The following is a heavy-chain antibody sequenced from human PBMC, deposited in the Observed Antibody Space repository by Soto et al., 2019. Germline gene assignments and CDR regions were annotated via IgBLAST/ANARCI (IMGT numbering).Heavy chain of an antibody. V-gene: IGHV3-23*01. CDR1: GITFSDYS. CDR3: ATVMPAAFEI. J-gene: IGHJ3*02. CDR2: ISGGTGTT. Sequence: GGSLRLSCAVSGITFSDYSINWVRQAPGKGLEWVSGISGGTGTTYYADSVKGRFTISRDNSKNTVYLQMNSLRAEDTALYYCATVMPAAFEIWGQGTMVTVSS. D-gene: IGHD2-2*01.